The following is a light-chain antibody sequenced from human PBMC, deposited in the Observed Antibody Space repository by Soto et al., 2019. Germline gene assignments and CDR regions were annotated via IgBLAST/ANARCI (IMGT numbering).Light chain of an antibody. CDR3: QQYNSYSQRFT. CDR1: QSISSW. Sequence: DIQITQSPSTLSASVGDRVTITCRASQSISSWLAWYQQKPGKAPKLLIYEASSLESGVPSRFSGSRSGTQFTLTISSLQPDDFATYYCQQYNSYSQRFTFGPGTKVDIK. V-gene: IGKV1-5*01. J-gene: IGKJ3*01. CDR2: EAS.